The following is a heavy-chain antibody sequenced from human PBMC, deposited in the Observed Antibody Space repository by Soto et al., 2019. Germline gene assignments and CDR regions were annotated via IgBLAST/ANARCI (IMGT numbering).Heavy chain of an antibody. D-gene: IGHD3-3*02. V-gene: IGHV6-1*01. CDR1: GDSVSSNSVA. CDR2: TYYRSKWYN. Sequence: SQTLSLTCAISGDSVSSNSVAWNSFRQSPSRGLEWVGRTYYRSKWYNDYAVSVKSRITINRDTSKNQFSLQLISVTPDDTAVYYCARHLDGNGFDIWGQGTMVTVS. J-gene: IGHJ3*02. CDR3: ARHLDGNGFDI.